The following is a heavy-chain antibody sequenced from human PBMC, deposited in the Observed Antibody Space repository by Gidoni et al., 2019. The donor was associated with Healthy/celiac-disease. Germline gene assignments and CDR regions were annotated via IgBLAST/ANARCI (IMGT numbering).Heavy chain of an antibody. CDR2: IYYSGST. D-gene: IGHD6-13*01. CDR3: ARWGGEQQLVRNWFDP. V-gene: IGHV4-39*01. CDR1: GGSISSSSYY. Sequence: QLQLQESGPGLVKPSETLSLTCPVSGGSISSSSYYWGWIRQPPGKGLEWIGSIYYSGSTYYNPSLKSRVTISVDTSKNQFSLKLSSVTAADTAVYYCARWGGEQQLVRNWFDPWGQGTLVTVSS. J-gene: IGHJ5*02.